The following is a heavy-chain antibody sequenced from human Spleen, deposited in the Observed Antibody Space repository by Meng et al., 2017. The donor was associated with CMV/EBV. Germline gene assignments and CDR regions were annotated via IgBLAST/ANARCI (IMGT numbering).Heavy chain of an antibody. Sequence: SLVSDYYFWSWARQRPGKGLEWIGYSFYSGGTYYTPSLKRRLTISVDTSKTEFSLRRNSATAADTAVYYCARVPITLFGVVNGPFDPWGQGTLVTVSS. CDR3: ARVPITLFGVVNGPFDP. D-gene: IGHD3-3*01. J-gene: IGHJ5*02. V-gene: IGHV4-31*02. CDR2: SFYSGGT. CDR1: SLVSDYYF.